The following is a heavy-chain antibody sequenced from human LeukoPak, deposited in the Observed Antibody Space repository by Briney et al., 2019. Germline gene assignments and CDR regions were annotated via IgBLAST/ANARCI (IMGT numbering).Heavy chain of an antibody. CDR1: GGSFSGYY. D-gene: IGHD2-2*01. V-gene: IGHV4-34*01. J-gene: IGHJ4*02. Sequence: SETLSLTCAVYGGSFSGYYWSWIRQPPGKGLEWIGEINHSGSTNYNPSLKSRVTISVDTSKNQFSLKLSSVTAADTAVYYCARHACSSTSCYVPYLNPFDYWGQGTLVTVSS. CDR3: ARHACSSTSCYVPYLNPFDY. CDR2: INHSGST.